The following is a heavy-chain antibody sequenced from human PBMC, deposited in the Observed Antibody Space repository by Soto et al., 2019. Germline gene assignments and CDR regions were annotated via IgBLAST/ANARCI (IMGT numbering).Heavy chain of an antibody. Sequence: GGSLRLSCAASGFTFSNYDMSWVRQAPEKGLEWVSAVSESGRSTYYADSVKGRFTISRDNSKNTLYLQMNSLRAEDTAVYFCAKDRRGVMDVRGQGTTVTVSS. CDR1: GFTFSNYD. J-gene: IGHJ6*02. D-gene: IGHD3-10*01. V-gene: IGHV3-23*01. CDR2: VSESGRST. CDR3: AKDRRGVMDV.